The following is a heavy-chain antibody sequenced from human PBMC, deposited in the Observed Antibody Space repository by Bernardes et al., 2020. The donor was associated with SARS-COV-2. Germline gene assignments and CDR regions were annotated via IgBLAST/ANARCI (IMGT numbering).Heavy chain of an antibody. CDR1: GFTFSSYG. V-gene: IGHV3-30*02. CDR2: IWYDGSNK. CDR3: AKDLGSGSYYLYAVDV. J-gene: IGHJ6*02. Sequence: GGSLRLSCAASGFTFSSYGMHWVRQAPGKGLEWVAVIWYDGSNKYYAGSVKGRFTISRDNSKNTLFLQMSGLRVDDTAMYSCAKDLGSGSYYLYAVDVWGQGTTVTVSS. D-gene: IGHD3-10*01.